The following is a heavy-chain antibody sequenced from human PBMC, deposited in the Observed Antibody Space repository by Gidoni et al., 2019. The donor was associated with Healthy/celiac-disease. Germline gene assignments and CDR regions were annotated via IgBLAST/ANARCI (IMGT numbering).Heavy chain of an antibody. CDR3: ARSRITMVRGVRRAPFDY. CDR2: FYYSGST. J-gene: IGHJ4*02. Sequence: QVQLQESGPGLVKPSQTLSLTCTFSGGSFSRGGYYWSWIRQHPGKGLVWIGYFYYSGSTYYNPSLKSRVTISVDTSKNQFSLKLSSVTAADTAVYYCARSRITMVRGVRRAPFDYWGQGTLVTVSS. V-gene: IGHV4-31*03. CDR1: GGSFSRGGYY. D-gene: IGHD3-10*01.